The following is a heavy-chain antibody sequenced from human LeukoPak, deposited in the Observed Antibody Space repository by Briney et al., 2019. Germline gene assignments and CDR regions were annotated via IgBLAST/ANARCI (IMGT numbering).Heavy chain of an antibody. CDR1: GYTSSSYG. Sequence: ASVKVSCKSSGYTSSSYGSSWMRQAPGQGLEWMGWISTYNGNTNYAQKLQGRVTMTTDTSTSTAYMELRSLRSDDTAVYYCASSSGGFYYYYGMDVWGQGTTVTVSS. V-gene: IGHV1-18*01. D-gene: IGHD6-19*01. CDR2: ISTYNGNT. CDR3: ASSSGGFYYYYGMDV. J-gene: IGHJ6*02.